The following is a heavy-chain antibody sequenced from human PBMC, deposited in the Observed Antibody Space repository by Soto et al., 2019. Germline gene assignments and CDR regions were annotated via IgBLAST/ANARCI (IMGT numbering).Heavy chain of an antibody. CDR1: GGTFSSYA. CDR3: ARDRAEIDSSGLDY. V-gene: IGHV1-69*13. CDR2: IIPIFGTA. Sequence: GASVKVSCKASGGTFSSYAISWVRQAPGQGLEWMGGIIPIFGTANYAQKFQGRVTITADESTSTAYMELSSLRSEDTAVYYCARDRAEIDSSGLDYWGQGTLVTVSS. D-gene: IGHD3-22*01. J-gene: IGHJ4*02.